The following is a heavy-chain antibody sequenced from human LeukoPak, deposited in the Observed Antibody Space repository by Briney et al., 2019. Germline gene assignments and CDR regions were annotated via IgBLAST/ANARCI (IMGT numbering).Heavy chain of an antibody. D-gene: IGHD2-2*01. CDR1: GGSFSGYY. Sequence: SETLCLTCAVYGGSFSGYYWSWIRQPPGKGLEWIGEINHSGSTNYNPSLKSRVTISVDTSKNQFSLKLSSVTAADTAVYYCARAPGGYCSSTSCHRAYYFDYWGQGTLVTVSS. CDR3: ARAPGGYCSSTSCHRAYYFDY. V-gene: IGHV4-34*01. CDR2: INHSGST. J-gene: IGHJ4*02.